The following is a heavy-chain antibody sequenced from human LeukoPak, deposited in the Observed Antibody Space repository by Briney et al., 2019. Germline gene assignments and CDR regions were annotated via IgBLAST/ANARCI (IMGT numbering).Heavy chain of an antibody. CDR3: ARGGYCSSTSCYIKAFDI. D-gene: IGHD2-2*02. CDR2: ISSSSSYI. CDR1: GFTFSSYS. V-gene: IGHV3-21*01. J-gene: IGHJ3*02. Sequence: GGSLRLSCAASGFTFSSYSMNWVRQAPGKGLEWVSSISSSSSYIYYADSVKGRFTISRDNAKNSLYLQMNSLRAEDTAVYYCARGGYCSSTSCYIKAFDIWGQGTMVTVSS.